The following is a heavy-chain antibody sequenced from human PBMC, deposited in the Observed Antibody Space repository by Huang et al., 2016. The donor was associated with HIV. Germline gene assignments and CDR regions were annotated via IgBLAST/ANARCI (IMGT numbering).Heavy chain of an antibody. CDR3: AKVADYGDFSYYFDH. V-gene: IGHV3-30*18. CDR2: VSFEGDKK. D-gene: IGHD4-17*01. CDR1: GFNFNSYD. Sequence: QVQLVESGGGVVQPGRSLRLSCATSGFNFNSYDMHWVRQAPVKGLEWLTRVSFEGDKKYYANSLKGRFTISRDNFRNTLYLQMNSLRPDDTGIYYCAKVADYGDFSYYFDHWGQGTLVTVSS. J-gene: IGHJ4*02.